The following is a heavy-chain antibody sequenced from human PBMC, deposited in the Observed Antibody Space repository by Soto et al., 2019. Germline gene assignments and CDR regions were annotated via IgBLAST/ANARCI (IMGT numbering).Heavy chain of an antibody. D-gene: IGHD6-13*01. V-gene: IGHV3-21*01. CDR3: ASAGARLGSSSWHRYGY. CDR1: GFTFSSHS. CDR2: ISSSSSYI. J-gene: IGHJ4*02. Sequence: GSLRLSCAASGFTFSSHSMDWVRQAPGKGLEWVSSISSSSSYIYYADSVKGRFTISRDNAKNSLYLQMNSLTAEDTAVYYCASAGARLGSSSWHRYGYWVQGTLVTVSS.